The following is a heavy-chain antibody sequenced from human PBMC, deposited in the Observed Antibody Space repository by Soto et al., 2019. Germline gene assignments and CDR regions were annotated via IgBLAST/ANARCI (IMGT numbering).Heavy chain of an antibody. CDR1: GFTFSSYA. CDR2: ISGSGGST. Sequence: GGSLRLSCAASGFTFSSYAMSWVRQAPGKGLEWVSAISGSGGSTYYADSVKGRFTISRDNSKNTLYLQMSSLRADDTAVYNCARDRSVTYYYYFDYWGQGTLVTVPQ. J-gene: IGHJ4*02. D-gene: IGHD1-26*01. V-gene: IGHV3-23*01. CDR3: ARDRSVTYYYYFDY.